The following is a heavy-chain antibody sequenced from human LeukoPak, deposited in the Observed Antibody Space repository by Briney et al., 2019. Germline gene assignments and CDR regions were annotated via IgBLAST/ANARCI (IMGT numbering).Heavy chain of an antibody. Sequence: ASVKVSCKASGYTFTSYDINWVRQATGQGLEWMGWMNPNSGNTGYAQKFQGRVTMTRNTFISTAYMELSSLRSEDTAVYYCARGEQRRRNDILTGYRLGYWGQGTLVTVSS. V-gene: IGHV1-8*01. J-gene: IGHJ4*02. D-gene: IGHD3-9*01. CDR3: ARGEQRRRNDILTGYRLGY. CDR1: GYTFTSYD. CDR2: MNPNSGNT.